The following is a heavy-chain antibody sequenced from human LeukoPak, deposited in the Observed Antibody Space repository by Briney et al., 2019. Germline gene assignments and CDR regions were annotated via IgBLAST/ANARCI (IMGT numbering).Heavy chain of an antibody. CDR3: ARHIGGGIEDMDV. J-gene: IGHJ6*03. CDR2: IYVTGST. V-gene: IGHV4-59*08. D-gene: IGHD3-16*02. CDR1: GGSIGTYY. Sequence: SETLSLTCTVSGGSIGTYYWSWIRQSPGKGLEWIGYIYVTGSTRYNHYLQSRVTISVDTSRNQFFLKMSSVTAADTAVYYCARHIGGGIEDMDVWGKGTKVTVSS.